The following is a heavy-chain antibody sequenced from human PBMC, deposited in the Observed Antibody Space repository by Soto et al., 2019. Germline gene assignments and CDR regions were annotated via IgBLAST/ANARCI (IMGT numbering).Heavy chain of an antibody. CDR3: ARHKVVVIPPDY. D-gene: IGHD3-22*01. J-gene: IGHJ4*02. V-gene: IGHV4-39*01. CDR2: IYYSGST. Sequence: LSLTCTVSGGSISSSSYCWGWIRQPPGKGLEWIGSIYYSGSTYYNPSLKSRVTISVDTSKNQFSLKLSSVTAADTAVYYCARHKVVVIPPDYWGQGTLVTVSS. CDR1: GGSISSSSYC.